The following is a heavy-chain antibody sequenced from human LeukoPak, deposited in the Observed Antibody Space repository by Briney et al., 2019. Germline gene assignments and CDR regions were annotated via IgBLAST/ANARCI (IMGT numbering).Heavy chain of an antibody. V-gene: IGHV3-21*01. Sequence: GGSLGLSCAASGSTFSSYSMNWVRRAPGKGLGWVSSISSSSSYIYYADSVKGRFTISRDNAKNSLYLQMNSLRDEDTAVNYCARPITSGWTFPFDYWGQGIVVTVSS. D-gene: IGHD6-19*01. CDR1: GSTFSSYS. CDR2: ISSSSSYI. CDR3: ARPITSGWTFPFDY. J-gene: IGHJ4*02.